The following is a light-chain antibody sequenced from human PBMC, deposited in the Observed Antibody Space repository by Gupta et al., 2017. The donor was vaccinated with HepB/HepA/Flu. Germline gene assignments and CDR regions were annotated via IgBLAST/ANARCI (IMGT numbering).Light chain of an antibody. CDR1: QSISSY. CDR2: AAS. V-gene: IGKV1-39*01. J-gene: IGKJ1*01. CDR3: QQSDSTPWT. Sequence: DIQMTQSPSSLSASVGDRVTITCRASQSISSYLNWYQQKPGKAPKLLIYAASSLQSGVPSRFTASASGTDFTLTISMLHPEDFATYYCQQSDSTPWTFGQGTKVEIK.